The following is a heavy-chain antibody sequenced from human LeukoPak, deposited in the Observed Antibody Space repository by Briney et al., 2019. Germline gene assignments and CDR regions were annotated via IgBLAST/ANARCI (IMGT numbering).Heavy chain of an antibody. D-gene: IGHD5-24*01. V-gene: IGHV4-34*01. CDR2: INHSGST. Sequence: SETLPLTCAVYGGSFSGYYWSWIRQPPGKGLEWIGEINHSGSTNYNPSLKSRVTISVDTSKNQFSLKLSSVTAADTAVYYCARVFLDGWPDYYYYGMDVWGQGTTVTVSS. J-gene: IGHJ6*02. CDR1: GGSFSGYY. CDR3: ARVFLDGWPDYYYYGMDV.